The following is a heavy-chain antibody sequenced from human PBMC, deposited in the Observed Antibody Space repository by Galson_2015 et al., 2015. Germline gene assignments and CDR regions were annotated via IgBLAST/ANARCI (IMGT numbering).Heavy chain of an antibody. CDR1: GDSVSSNFVA. D-gene: IGHD7-27*01. CDR2: TYFRSKWYN. J-gene: IGHJ3*02. V-gene: IGHV6-1*01. Sequence: CAISGDSVSSNFVAWNWIRQSPSRGLEWLGRTYFRSKWYNDYAVSVKTRITINPDTSKNHFSLQLKSVTPEDTAVYYCAQSLGDAFDIWGQGTMVTVSS. CDR3: AQSLGDAFDI.